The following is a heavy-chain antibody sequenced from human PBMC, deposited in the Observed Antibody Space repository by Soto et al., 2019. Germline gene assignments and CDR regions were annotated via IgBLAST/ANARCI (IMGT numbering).Heavy chain of an antibody. CDR2: IYYSGST. CDR3: GRDVVGSYYNYFDY. D-gene: IGHD2-15*01. J-gene: IGHJ4*02. V-gene: IGHV4-59*01. CDR1: GGSFSSYY. Sequence: SETLSLTCAVSGGSFSSYYWSWIRQPPGKGLEWIGYIYYSGSTNYNPSLKSRVTISVDTSKNQFSLKLSSVTAADTAVYYCGRDVVGSYYNYFDYWGQGTLVTVSS.